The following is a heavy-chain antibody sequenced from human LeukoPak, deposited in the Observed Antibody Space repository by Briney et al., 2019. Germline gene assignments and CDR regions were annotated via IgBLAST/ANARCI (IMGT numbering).Heavy chain of an antibody. D-gene: IGHD3-10*01. CDR1: GFSVSLYG. CDR3: ARGLRQAGPAPLEF. J-gene: IGHJ4*02. V-gene: IGHV3-30*02. CDR2: LRSDTNSE. Sequence: GESLRLSCAASGFSVSLYGMHWVRQAPGKGLEWVAFLRSDTNSEHYAVSVKGRFAISRDTSKDTLNLQMRSLRVEDTALYYCARGLRQAGPAPLEFWGQGTQVIVSS.